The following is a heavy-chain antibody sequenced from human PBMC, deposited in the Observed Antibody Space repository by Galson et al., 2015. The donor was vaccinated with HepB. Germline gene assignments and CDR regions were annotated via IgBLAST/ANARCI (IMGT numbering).Heavy chain of an antibody. J-gene: IGHJ4*02. Sequence: SVKVSCKASGYTFTSNGISWVRQTPGQGLEWLGWISTYGGNTNYAQKFQGRITLTRDTSTSIAYVELRSLRSDDTAVYYCAREDATITVAALEYWGQGVLVTVSS. CDR2: ISTYGGNT. CDR1: GYTFTSNG. V-gene: IGHV1-18*04. CDR3: AREDATITVAALEY. D-gene: IGHD6-13*01.